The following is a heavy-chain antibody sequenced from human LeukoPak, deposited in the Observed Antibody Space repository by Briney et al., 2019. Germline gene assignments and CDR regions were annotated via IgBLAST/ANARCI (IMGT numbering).Heavy chain of an antibody. V-gene: IGHV3-7*01. CDR1: GFTFNIYW. CDR2: IKEDGTEK. Sequence: TGGSLRLSCAASGFTFNIYWMSWVRQAPGKGLEWVANIKEDGTEKYYLDSVKGRFTISRDSARNSLYLQMKSLRVEDTAVYYCARGLRSAHKTVDYWGQGTLVTVSP. D-gene: IGHD6-19*01. J-gene: IGHJ4*02. CDR3: ARGLRSAHKTVDY.